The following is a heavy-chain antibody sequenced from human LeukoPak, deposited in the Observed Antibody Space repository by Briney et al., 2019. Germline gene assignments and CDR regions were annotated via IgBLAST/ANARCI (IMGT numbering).Heavy chain of an antibody. Sequence: GGSLRRSCAASGFTFSSYWMSWVRQAPGKGLEWVANIKQDGSEKYYVDSVKGRFTISRDNAKNSLYLQMNSLRAEDTAVYYCARDTSGWYNDAFDLWGQGTRVIVSS. J-gene: IGHJ3*01. CDR1: GFTFSSYW. CDR3: ARDTSGWYNDAFDL. CDR2: IKQDGSEK. D-gene: IGHD6-19*01. V-gene: IGHV3-7*01.